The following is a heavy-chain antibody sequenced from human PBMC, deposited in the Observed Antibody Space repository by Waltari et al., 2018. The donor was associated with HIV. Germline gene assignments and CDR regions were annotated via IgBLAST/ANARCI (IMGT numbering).Heavy chain of an antibody. D-gene: IGHD1-1*01. CDR1: GFHFRNSG. V-gene: IGHV3-30*03. J-gene: IGHJ4*02. CDR2: FSFDVVNT. CDR3: ATWQQVWETWSQLDY. Sequence: QVQLVESGGGVVQRGRSLRLSCAASGFHFRNSGMPWVRPVPGKVLEGVSVFSFDVVNTYYADAVGGRFTISGYNSKKEVFLQMNSLRLNDSALYYCATWQQVWETWSQLDYWGQGTLVIVSS.